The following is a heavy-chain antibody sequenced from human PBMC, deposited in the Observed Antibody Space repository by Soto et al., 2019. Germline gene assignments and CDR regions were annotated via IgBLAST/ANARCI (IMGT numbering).Heavy chain of an antibody. CDR3: ARWVRRLIIQAIV. CDR1: GGTFSSYA. D-gene: IGHD3-10*01. J-gene: IGHJ4*02. Sequence: GASVKVSCKASGGTFSSYAISWVRQAPGQGLEWMGGIIPIFGTANYAQKFQGRVTITADESTSTAYMELSSLRSEDTAVYYCARWVRRLIIQAIVWGQATLVTVPS. V-gene: IGHV1-69*13. CDR2: IIPIFGTA.